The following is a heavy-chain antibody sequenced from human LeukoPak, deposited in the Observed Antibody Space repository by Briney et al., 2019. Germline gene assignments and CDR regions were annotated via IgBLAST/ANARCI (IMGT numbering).Heavy chain of an antibody. D-gene: IGHD3-22*01. J-gene: IGHJ4*02. V-gene: IGHV4-59*01. CDR1: GGSISAYY. CDR3: ARSFSPNYYDLLDY. Sequence: SETLSLACTVSGGSISAYYWSWIRQPPGKGLEWIGYIYYSGSTNYNPSLKSRVTISLDTSKNQFSLKLNSVTAADTAMYYCARSFSPNYYDLLDYWGQGTLVTVSS. CDR2: IYYSGST.